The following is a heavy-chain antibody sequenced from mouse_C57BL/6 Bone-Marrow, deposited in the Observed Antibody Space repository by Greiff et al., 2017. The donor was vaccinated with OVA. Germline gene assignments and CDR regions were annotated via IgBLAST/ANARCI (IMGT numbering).Heavy chain of an antibody. CDR3: ARSDYGNYGPWFAY. CDR1: GYTFTDYY. J-gene: IGHJ3*01. Sequence: SGPELVKPGASVKISCKASGYTFTDYYINWVKQRPGQGLEWIGWIFPGSGSTYYNEKFKGKATLTVDKSASTAYMLLSGLTSEDSAVYFCARSDYGNYGPWFAYWGQGTLVTVSA. V-gene: IGHV1-75*01. CDR2: IFPGSGST. D-gene: IGHD2-1*01.